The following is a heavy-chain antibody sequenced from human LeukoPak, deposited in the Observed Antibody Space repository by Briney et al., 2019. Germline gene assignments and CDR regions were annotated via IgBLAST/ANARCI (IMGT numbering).Heavy chain of an antibody. CDR1: GASISSTSYY. CDR2: IYFSGNT. J-gene: IGHJ4*02. Sequence: SETLSLTRTVSGASISSTSYYWAWIRQPPGKGLEWVGSIYFSGNTFYNPSLKSRVTISVDTSKNQFSLKLTSVTAADTAIYYCARRRIVATIDYWGQGTLVTVSS. CDR3: ARRRIVATIDY. V-gene: IGHV4-39*01. D-gene: IGHD5-12*01.